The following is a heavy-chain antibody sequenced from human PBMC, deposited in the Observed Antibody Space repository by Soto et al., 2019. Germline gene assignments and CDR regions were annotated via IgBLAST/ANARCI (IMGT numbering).Heavy chain of an antibody. V-gene: IGHV3-11*01. CDR1: GFTFSNYY. CDR2: ISDSGDIM. D-gene: IGHD3-22*01. Sequence: QVHLVESGGGLVKPGGSLRLSCAASGFTFSNYYMSWIRQAPGKGLEWVSYISDSGDIMYYADSVKGRFTISRDNAKNLLYLQMNSLRAEDTAVYYCERDLGYYDSSGYFDFWGQGTLVTVSS. J-gene: IGHJ4*02. CDR3: ERDLGYYDSSGYFDF.